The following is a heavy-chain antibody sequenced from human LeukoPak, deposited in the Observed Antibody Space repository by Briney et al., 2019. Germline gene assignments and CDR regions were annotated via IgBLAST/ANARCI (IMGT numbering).Heavy chain of an antibody. CDR1: GYTFTSYS. CDR3: ARALQVTAIHRFDY. D-gene: IGHD2-21*02. V-gene: IGHV1-18*01. J-gene: IGHJ4*02. Sequence: GASVKVSCKASGYTFTSYSISWVRQAPGQGLEWMGWISAYNGNTNYAQKVQGRVTMTTDTSTSTVYMELRSLRSDDTAVYYCARALQVTAIHRFDYWGQGTLVTVSS. CDR2: ISAYNGNT.